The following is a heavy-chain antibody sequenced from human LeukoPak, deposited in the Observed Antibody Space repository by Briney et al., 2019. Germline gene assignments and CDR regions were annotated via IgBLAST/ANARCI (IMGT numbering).Heavy chain of an antibody. J-gene: IGHJ3*02. D-gene: IGHD4-11*01. CDR3: ARGLERLDSNNYLPLAFDI. V-gene: IGHV1-46*01. Sequence: ASVKVSCKASGYTFTDYYMHWVRQAPGQGLEWMGIINTSGGHTNYAQKFQGRVSMTRDTSTGTLYMDLSSLRFEDTAVYYCARGLERLDSNNYLPLAFDIWGQGTMVTVS. CDR2: INTSGGHT. CDR1: GYTFTDYY.